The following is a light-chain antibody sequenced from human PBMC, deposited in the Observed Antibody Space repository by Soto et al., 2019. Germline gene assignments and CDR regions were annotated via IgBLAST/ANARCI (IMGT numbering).Light chain of an antibody. CDR3: CSYTTSSTYV. CDR1: SSDVGGYNY. J-gene: IGLJ1*01. CDR2: EVS. Sequence: QSALTQPASVSGSPGQWITISCTGTSSDVGGYNYVSWYQQHPGKAPKLMIYEVSYRPSGVSNRFSGSKSGNTASLTISGLQAEDEADYYCCSYTTSSTYVFGTGTKVTVL. V-gene: IGLV2-14*01.